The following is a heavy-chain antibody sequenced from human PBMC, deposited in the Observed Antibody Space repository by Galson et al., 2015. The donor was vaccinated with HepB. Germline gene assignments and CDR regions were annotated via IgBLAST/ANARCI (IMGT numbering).Heavy chain of an antibody. CDR1: GFTFSSSW. Sequence: SLRLSCAASGFTFSSSWMHWVCQAPEKGLEWVADIKCDGSEKYYVDSVKGRLTISRDNAKNSLYLQVNSLRAEDMTVYYCVRGESIAVAGTSKSKVGEYFQHWGQGTLVTVSS. D-gene: IGHD6-19*01. J-gene: IGHJ1*01. V-gene: IGHV3-52*01. CDR3: VRGESIAVAGTSKSKVGEYFQH. CDR2: IKCDGSEK.